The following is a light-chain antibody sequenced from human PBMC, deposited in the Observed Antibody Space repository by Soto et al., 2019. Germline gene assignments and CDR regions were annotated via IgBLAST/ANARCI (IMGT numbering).Light chain of an antibody. Sequence: DIQMTQSPSTLSASVGDRVTITCRASQSLTVYLAWYQQKPGKAPNLLIYDASNLQSGVPSRFSGSGSGTEFTLTISGLQPEDSATYYCQQYNSVRRLTFGAGTKV. CDR1: QSLTVY. V-gene: IGKV1-5*01. J-gene: IGKJ4*01. CDR2: DAS. CDR3: QQYNSVRRLT.